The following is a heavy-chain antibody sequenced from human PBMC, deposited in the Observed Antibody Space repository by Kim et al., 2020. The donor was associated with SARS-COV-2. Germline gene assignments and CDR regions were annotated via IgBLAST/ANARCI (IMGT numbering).Heavy chain of an antibody. D-gene: IGHD2-15*01. V-gene: IGHV5-10-1*01. CDR2: IDPSDSYT. CDR3: ASAWVSSGGSRIGRKQEYYYYGLDV. CDR1: GYSFTSYW. Sequence: GESLKISCKGSGYSFTSYWISWVRQMPGKGLEWMGRIDPSDSYTNYSPSFQGHVTISAHKSNSTAYLQWSSLKASDTAMYYCASAWVSSGGSRIGRKQEYYYYGLDVWGQGTTVTVPS. J-gene: IGHJ6*01.